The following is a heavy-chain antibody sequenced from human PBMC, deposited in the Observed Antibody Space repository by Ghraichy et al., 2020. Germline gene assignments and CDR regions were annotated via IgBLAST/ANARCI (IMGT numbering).Heavy chain of an antibody. CDR2: ISYGGRDK. J-gene: IGHJ4*02. CDR1: GFTFSRYA. Sequence: GGSLRLSCAASGFTFSRYAMHWVRQAPGKGLEWVSVISYGGRDKYYADSVKGRFTMSRDDSKNTLYLQMNSLRPDDTAVYYCAKLREYSGYERGGIDYWGQGTLVTVSS. D-gene: IGHD5-12*01. CDR3: AKLREYSGYERGGIDY. V-gene: IGHV3-30*18.